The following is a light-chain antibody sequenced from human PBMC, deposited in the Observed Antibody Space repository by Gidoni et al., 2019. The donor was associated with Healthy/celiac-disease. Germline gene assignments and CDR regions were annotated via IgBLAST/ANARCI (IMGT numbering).Light chain of an antibody. CDR2: DAS. CDR3: QQYDNLHIT. Sequence: DIQMTQSPSSLSASVGDRVTITCQASQDISNYLNWYQQKPGKAPKLLIYDASNLETGVPSRFSGSGSGTDFTFTISSLQPEDIATYYCQQYDNLHITFXQXTRLEIK. V-gene: IGKV1-33*01. CDR1: QDISNY. J-gene: IGKJ5*01.